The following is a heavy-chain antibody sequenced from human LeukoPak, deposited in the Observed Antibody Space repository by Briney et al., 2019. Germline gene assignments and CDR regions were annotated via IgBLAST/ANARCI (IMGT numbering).Heavy chain of an antibody. V-gene: IGHV1-2*02. Sequence: ASVKVSCKASGYSFTGYYMHWVRQAPGQGLEWMGWINPNSGGTNYAQKFQGRVTMTRDTSISTAYMELSRLRSDDTAVYYCARDYDILTGYLADWGQGTLVTVSS. J-gene: IGHJ4*02. CDR2: INPNSGGT. D-gene: IGHD3-9*01. CDR3: ARDYDILTGYLAD. CDR1: GYSFTGYY.